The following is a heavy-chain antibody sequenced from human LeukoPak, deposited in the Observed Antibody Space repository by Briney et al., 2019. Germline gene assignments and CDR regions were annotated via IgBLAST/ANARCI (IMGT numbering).Heavy chain of an antibody. J-gene: IGHJ5*02. Sequence: SETLSLTCAVYGGSFSGYYWSWIRQPPGKGLEWIGEINHSGSTNYNPSLKSRVTISVDTSKNQFSLKLSSVTAADTAVYYCARVGVRFLKWFRPGGWFDPWGQGTLVTVSS. CDR3: ARVGVRFLKWFRPGGWFDP. D-gene: IGHD3-3*01. CDR2: INHSGST. CDR1: GGSFSGYY. V-gene: IGHV4-34*01.